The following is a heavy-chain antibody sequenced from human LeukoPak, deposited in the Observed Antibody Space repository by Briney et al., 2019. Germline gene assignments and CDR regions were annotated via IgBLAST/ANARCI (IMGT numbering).Heavy chain of an antibody. CDR1: GFTFSSYS. CDR3: ARDLMGIAYRGAFYY. Sequence: NPGGSLRLSCAAYGFTFSSYSMNWVRQAPGKGLEWVSSISSSSSYRYYADSVKGRFTISRDNAKNSLYLQMNSLRAEDTAVYYCARDLMGIAYRGAFYYWGQGTLVTVSS. CDR2: ISSSSSYR. V-gene: IGHV3-21*01. J-gene: IGHJ4*02. D-gene: IGHD6-13*01.